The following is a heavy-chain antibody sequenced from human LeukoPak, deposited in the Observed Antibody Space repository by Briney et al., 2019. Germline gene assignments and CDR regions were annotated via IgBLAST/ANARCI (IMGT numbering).Heavy chain of an antibody. Sequence: PSETLSLTCTVSGYSISSGYYWGWIRQPPGKGLEWIGSIYHSGSTYYNPSLKSRVTISVDTSKNQFSLKLSSVTAADTAVYYCARVFIAARPARPHYFDYWGQGTLVTVSS. J-gene: IGHJ4*02. CDR1: GYSISSGYY. V-gene: IGHV4-38-2*02. CDR3: ARVFIAARPARPHYFDY. D-gene: IGHD6-6*01. CDR2: IYHSGST.